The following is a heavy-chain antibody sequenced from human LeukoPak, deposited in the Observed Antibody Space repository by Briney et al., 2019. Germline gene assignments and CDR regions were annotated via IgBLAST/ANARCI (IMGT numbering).Heavy chain of an antibody. CDR2: INAGNGNT. Sequence: GASVKVSCKASGYTFTSYAMHWVRQAPGQRLEWMGWINAGNGNTKYSQKFQGRVTITRDTSASTAYMELSSLRSEDTAVYYCAREDLYDFEGFDYWGQGTLVTVSS. D-gene: IGHD3-3*01. CDR1: GYTFTSYA. CDR3: AREDLYDFEGFDY. J-gene: IGHJ4*02. V-gene: IGHV1-3*01.